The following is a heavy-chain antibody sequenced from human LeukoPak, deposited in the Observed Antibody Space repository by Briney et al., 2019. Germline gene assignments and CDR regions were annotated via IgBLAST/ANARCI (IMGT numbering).Heavy chain of an antibody. J-gene: IGHJ3*02. CDR3: AKGPEGYYDSRHAFDI. CDR2: IRYDGSNK. V-gene: IGHV3-30*02. D-gene: IGHD3-22*01. CDR1: GFIFSTYG. Sequence: PGGSLRLSCAASGFIFSTYGMHLVRQAPGKGLEWVALIRYDGSNKYYADSVKGRFTISRDNSKNTLYLQMNSLRAEDTAVYYCAKGPEGYYDSRHAFDIWGQGTMVTVSS.